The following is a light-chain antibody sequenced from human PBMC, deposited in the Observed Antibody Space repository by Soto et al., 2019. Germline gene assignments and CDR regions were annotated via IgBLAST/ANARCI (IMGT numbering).Light chain of an antibody. CDR3: PKYKCASYS. J-gene: IGKJ3*01. Sequence: DIQMTQYPSSLSASVGDRVTITCRASQDISTPLAWYQQKPGKVPNLLIYGASTLKSGVPSRLSGSGSGTAVTLIIARLQPVDVSTCYCPKYKCASYSFGPGTKVDVK. V-gene: IGKV1-27*01. CDR2: GAS. CDR1: QDISTP.